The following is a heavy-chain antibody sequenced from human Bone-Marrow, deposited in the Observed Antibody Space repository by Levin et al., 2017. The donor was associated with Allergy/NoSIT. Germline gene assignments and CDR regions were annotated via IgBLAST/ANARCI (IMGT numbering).Heavy chain of an antibody. CDR1: GFTFTTYA. CDR2: ISCDSDTI. D-gene: IGHD4-17*01. J-gene: IGHJ4*02. CDR3: ARRDDYGDCLDW. Sequence: GESLKISCAASGFTFTTYAMHWVRQAPGKGLEWISYISCDSDTIYYANSVKGRFTISRDNAKNSLYLQMNSLSAEDTGVYYCARRDDYGDCLDWWGQGTLVTVSS. V-gene: IGHV3-48*01.